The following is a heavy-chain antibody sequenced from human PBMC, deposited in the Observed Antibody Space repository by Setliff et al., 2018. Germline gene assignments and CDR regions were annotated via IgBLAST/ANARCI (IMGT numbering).Heavy chain of an antibody. CDR2: IYYSGST. Sequence: SETLSLTCTVSGGSISSSSYYWGWIRQPPGKGLEWIGSIYYSGSTYYNPSLKSRVTISVDTSKNQFSLKVSSVTAADTAVYYCARENRYSSSSVDNYFDYWGQGTLVTVSS. D-gene: IGHD6-6*01. CDR1: GGSISSSSYY. V-gene: IGHV4-39*07. J-gene: IGHJ4*02. CDR3: ARENRYSSSSVDNYFDY.